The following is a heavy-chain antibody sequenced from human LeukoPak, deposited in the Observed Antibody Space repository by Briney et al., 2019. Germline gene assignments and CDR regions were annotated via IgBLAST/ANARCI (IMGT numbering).Heavy chain of an antibody. CDR1: GGTFSRYD. Sequence: SVKVSCKASGGTFSRYDISWVRQAPGQGLEWMGGIIPIFGTANYAQKFQGRVTITADESTSTAYMELSNLRSVDTAVYYFSREILGGFNPGAYWGQGTLVTVSS. CDR3: SREILGGFNPGAY. J-gene: IGHJ4*02. V-gene: IGHV1-69*13. D-gene: IGHD1-14*01. CDR2: IIPIFGTA.